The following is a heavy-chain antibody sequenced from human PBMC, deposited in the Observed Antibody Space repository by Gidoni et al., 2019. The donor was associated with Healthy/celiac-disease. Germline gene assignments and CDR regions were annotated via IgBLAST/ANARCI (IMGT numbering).Heavy chain of an antibody. J-gene: IGHJ4*02. CDR3: AKDPPYSGYDRDDY. V-gene: IGHV3-30*18. D-gene: IGHD5-12*01. CDR1: GFTFSSYG. CDR2: ISYDGSNK. Sequence: QVQLVESGGGVVPPGRSLRLSCAASGFTFSSYGMHWVRQAPGKGLEWVAVISYDGSNKYYADSVKGRFTISRDNSKNTLYLQMNSLRAEDTAVYYCAKDPPYSGYDRDDYWGQGTLVTVSS.